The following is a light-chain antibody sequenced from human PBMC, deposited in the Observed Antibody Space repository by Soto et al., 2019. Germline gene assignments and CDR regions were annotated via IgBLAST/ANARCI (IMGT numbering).Light chain of an antibody. Sequence: DVVMTQSPLSLPVTLGQPASISCRSSQSLVHSDGNTYLNWFQQRPGQSPRRLIYKVSKRDSGVPDRFSGSGAGTDFTLKISRVEAEDVGVYICMQGTHWPPYTFGQGTKLEIK. CDR2: KVS. CDR1: QSLVHSDGNTY. J-gene: IGKJ2*01. V-gene: IGKV2-30*02. CDR3: MQGTHWPPYT.